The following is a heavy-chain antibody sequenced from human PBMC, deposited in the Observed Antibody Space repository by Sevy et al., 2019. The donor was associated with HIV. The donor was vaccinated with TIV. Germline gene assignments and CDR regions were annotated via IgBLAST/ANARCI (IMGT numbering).Heavy chain of an antibody. J-gene: IGHJ3*02. CDR1: GGSINSDH. CDR2: VYYTGGT. V-gene: IGHV4-59*08. Sequence: SEILSLTCTVSGGSINSDHWNWIRQPPGKGLEWIGYVYYTGGTNYNASLKNRVTISVDRTKNQFSLKLTSVTAADSAVYYCARRNDFDIWGQGTMVTVSS. CDR3: ARRNDFDI.